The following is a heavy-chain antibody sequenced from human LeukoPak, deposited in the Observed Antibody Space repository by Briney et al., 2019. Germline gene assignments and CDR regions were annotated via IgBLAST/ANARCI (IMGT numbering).Heavy chain of an antibody. D-gene: IGHD5-18*01. V-gene: IGHV4-30-2*01. CDR1: GGSTSSGGYS. CDR2: IYHSGST. Sequence: SETLSLTCAVSGGSTSSGGYSWSWIRQPPGKGLEWIGDIYHSGSTYYNPSLKSRVFISVDRSKNQFSLNLSSVTAADTAVYYCARGYTYNYYFDYWGQGTLVTVSS. CDR3: ARGYTYNYYFDY. J-gene: IGHJ4*02.